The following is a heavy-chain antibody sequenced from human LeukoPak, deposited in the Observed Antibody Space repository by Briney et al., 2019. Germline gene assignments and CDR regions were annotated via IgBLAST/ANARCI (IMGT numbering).Heavy chain of an antibody. V-gene: IGHV4-59*12. CDR1: GGSISSYY. CDR3: ATGDSSSWYGDI. CDR2: IYYSGST. J-gene: IGHJ3*02. Sequence: SETLSLTCTVSGGSISSYYWSWIRQPPGQGLECIGYIYYSGSTNYNPSLKSRVTISVDKSKNQFSLKLSSVTAADTAVYYCATGDSSSWYGDIWGQGTMVTVCS. D-gene: IGHD6-13*01.